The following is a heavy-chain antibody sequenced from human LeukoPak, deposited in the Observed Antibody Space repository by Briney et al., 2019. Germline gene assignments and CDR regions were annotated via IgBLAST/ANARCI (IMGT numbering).Heavy chain of an antibody. V-gene: IGHV3-23*01. J-gene: IGHJ3*02. CDR1: GFTFSSYG. CDR2: GSGGGGGT. Sequence: PGGSLRLSCLASGFTFSSYGMTWVRQAPGEVLKWVSSRAGSGGGGGTYHADSVKGRFTIYRDDSKNTLFLHMNSLRVEDTAVYYCAIGTTGHCSGATCYPFDMWGQGTVVTVSS. D-gene: IGHD2-15*01. CDR3: AIGTTGHCSGATCYPFDM.